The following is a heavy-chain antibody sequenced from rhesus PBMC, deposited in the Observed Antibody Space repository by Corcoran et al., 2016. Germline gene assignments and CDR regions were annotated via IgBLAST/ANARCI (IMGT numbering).Heavy chain of an antibody. CDR2: VDPEDGET. D-gene: IGHD3-22*01. CDR3: ATTVVFLGWSDIDY. J-gene: IGHJ4*01. V-gene: IGHV1-111*01. Sequence: EVQLVQSGAEVKKPGASVKISCKAAGYTFTDSSMHWVRQAPGQGLEWMGRVDPEDGETDYAQKFQDRVTITRDTSTDTAYMELSSLRSEDTAVYYCATTVVFLGWSDIDYWGQGVLVTVSS. CDR1: GYTFTDSS.